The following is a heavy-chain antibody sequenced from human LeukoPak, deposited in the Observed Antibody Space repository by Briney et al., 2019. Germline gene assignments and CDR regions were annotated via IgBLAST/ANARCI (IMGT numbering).Heavy chain of an antibody. CDR1: GGSISSYS. CDR3: ARGGCSSTSCYPRYFDY. J-gene: IGHJ4*02. Sequence: SETLSLTCTVSGGSISSYSWSWIRQPPGKGLEWIGYIYHSGSTYYNPSLKSRVTISVDRSKNQFSLKLSSVTAADTAVYYCARGGCSSTSCYPRYFDYWGQGTLVTVSS. D-gene: IGHD2-2*01. V-gene: IGHV4-30-2*01. CDR2: IYHSGST.